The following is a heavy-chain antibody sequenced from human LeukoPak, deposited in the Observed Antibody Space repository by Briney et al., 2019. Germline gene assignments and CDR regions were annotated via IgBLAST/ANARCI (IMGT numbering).Heavy chain of an antibody. CDR2: IKQDGSEK. CDR1: GFTLSSYW. CDR3: ARDPYYYDSSGYYYGFDY. J-gene: IGHJ4*02. V-gene: IGHV3-7*01. D-gene: IGHD3-22*01. Sequence: GGSLRLSCAASGFTLSSYWMSWVRQAPGKGLEWVANIKQDGSEKYYVDSVKGRFTISRDNAKNSLYLQMNSLRAEDTAVYYCARDPYYYDSSGYYYGFDYWGQGTLVTVSS.